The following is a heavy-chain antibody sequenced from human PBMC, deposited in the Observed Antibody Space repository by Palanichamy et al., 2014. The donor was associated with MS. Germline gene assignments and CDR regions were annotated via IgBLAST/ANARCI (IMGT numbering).Heavy chain of an antibody. CDR3: ARDLEYYYGSGTWNAFDI. V-gene: IGHV3-30*04. Sequence: QVQLVESGGGVVQPGRSLRLSCAASGFTFSSYAMHWVRQAPGKGLEWVAVISYDGSNKYYADSVKGRFTISRDNSKNTLYLQMNSLRAEDTAVYYCARDLEYYYGSGTWNAFDIWGQGTMVTVSS. D-gene: IGHD3-10*01. CDR1: GFTFSSYA. CDR2: ISYDGSNK. J-gene: IGHJ3*02.